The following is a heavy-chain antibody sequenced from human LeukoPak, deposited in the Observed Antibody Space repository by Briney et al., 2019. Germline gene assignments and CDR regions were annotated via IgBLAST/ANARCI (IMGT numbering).Heavy chain of an antibody. CDR3: ARELARSGFDP. Sequence: GGSLRLSCAASGLTFSSYEMNWVRQAPGKGLEWVSYISSSGSTKDYADSVKGRFTISRDNAKNSLYLQMNSLRAEDTGVYYCARELARSGFDPWGQGTLVTVSS. CDR1: GLTFSSYE. J-gene: IGHJ5*02. CDR2: ISSSGSTK. D-gene: IGHD6-19*01. V-gene: IGHV3-48*03.